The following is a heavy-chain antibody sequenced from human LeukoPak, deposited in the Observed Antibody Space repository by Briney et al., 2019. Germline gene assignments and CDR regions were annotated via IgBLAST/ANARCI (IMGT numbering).Heavy chain of an antibody. J-gene: IGHJ3*02. CDR1: GYSFTSYW. CDR2: IYPGDSDT. D-gene: IGHD2-2*01. V-gene: IGHV5-51*01. CDR3: ATLSYCSSTSCPRAFDI. Sequence: GESLKISCKGSGYSFTSYWIGWVRQMPGKGLEWMGIIYPGDSDTRYSPSFQGQVTISADKSISTAYLQWSSLKASDTAMYYCATLSYCSSTSCPRAFDIWGQGTMVTVSS.